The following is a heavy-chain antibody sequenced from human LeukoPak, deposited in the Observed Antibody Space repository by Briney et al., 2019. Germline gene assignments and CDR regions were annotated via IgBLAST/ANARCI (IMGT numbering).Heavy chain of an antibody. CDR2: IIPILGMA. D-gene: IGHD6-13*01. CDR3: ARDRGSSYGMDV. CDR1: GGTFSSYT. J-gene: IGHJ6*02. Sequence: ASVKVSCKASGGTFSSYTISWVRQAPGQGLEWMGRIIPILGMANYAQKFQGRVTITADKSTSTAYMELSSLRSEDTAVYYCARDRGSSYGMDVWGQGTTVTVSS. V-gene: IGHV1-69*04.